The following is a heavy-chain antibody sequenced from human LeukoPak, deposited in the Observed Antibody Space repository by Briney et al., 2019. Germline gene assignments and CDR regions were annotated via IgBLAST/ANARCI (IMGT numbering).Heavy chain of an antibody. Sequence: PSETLSLTCAVYGGSFSGYYWSWIRQPPGKGLEWIGEINHSGSTNYNPSLKSRVTISVDTSKNQFSLKLSSVTAADTAVYYCARAGTQDDAFDIWGQGTMVTVSS. V-gene: IGHV4-34*01. CDR3: ARAGTQDDAFDI. CDR1: GGSFSGYY. J-gene: IGHJ3*02. D-gene: IGHD3-10*01. CDR2: INHSGST.